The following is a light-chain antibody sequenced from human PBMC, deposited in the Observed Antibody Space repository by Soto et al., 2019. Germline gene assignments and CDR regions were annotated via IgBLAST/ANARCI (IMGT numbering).Light chain of an antibody. Sequence: EIVLTQSPATLSLSPGERATLSCRASQSVSSYLAWYQQKPGQAPRLLIYDASNRATGIPARFSGSGSGTDFTLTISSLGPEDFAVYYCQQRSNWAGATFAGGPKVAIK. J-gene: IGKJ4*01. CDR2: DAS. V-gene: IGKV3-11*01. CDR3: QQRSNWAGAT. CDR1: QSVSSY.